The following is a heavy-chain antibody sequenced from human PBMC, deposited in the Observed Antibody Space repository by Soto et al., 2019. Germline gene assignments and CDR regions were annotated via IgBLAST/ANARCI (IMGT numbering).Heavy chain of an antibody. D-gene: IGHD6-19*01. CDR3: ARDRAAGTSTFDY. CDR1: GFTFSSYA. CDR2: ISYDGSNK. Sequence: QVQLVESGGGVVQPGRSLRLSCAASGFTFSSYAMHWVRQAPGKGLEWVAVISYDGSNKYYADSVKGRFTISRDNSKNTLYLQMNSLRAEATAVYYCARDRAAGTSTFDYWGKGTLVTVSS. J-gene: IGHJ4*02. V-gene: IGHV3-30-3*01.